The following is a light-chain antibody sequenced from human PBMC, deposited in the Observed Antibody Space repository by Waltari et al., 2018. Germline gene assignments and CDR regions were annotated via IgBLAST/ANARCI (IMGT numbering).Light chain of an antibody. CDR1: QSVTRY. CDR3: QQRSSWPS. J-gene: IGKJ4*01. V-gene: IGKV3-11*01. CDR2: DAS. Sequence: IVFTQSPATLSLSPAERATLSCRASQSVTRYLAWYQQKAGQAPRLLISDASNRAAGIPARFSGSGFETDFTLTISSLEPEDSAVYYCQQRSSWPSFGGGTKVEIK.